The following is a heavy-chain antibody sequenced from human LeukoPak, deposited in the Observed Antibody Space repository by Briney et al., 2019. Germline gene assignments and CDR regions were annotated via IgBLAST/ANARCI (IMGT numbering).Heavy chain of an antibody. Sequence: GGSLRLSCAASGFTFSSYSMNWVRQAPGKGLEWVSSISSSSSCIYYADSVKGRFTISRDNAKNSLYLQMNSLRAEDTAVYYCARDPPLRSHRAFDIWGQGTMVTVSS. CDR3: ARDPPLRSHRAFDI. D-gene: IGHD3-16*01. CDR1: GFTFSSYS. J-gene: IGHJ3*02. V-gene: IGHV3-21*01. CDR2: ISSSSSCI.